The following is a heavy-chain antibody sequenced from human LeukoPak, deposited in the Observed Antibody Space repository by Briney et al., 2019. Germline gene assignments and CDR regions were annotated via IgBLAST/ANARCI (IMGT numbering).Heavy chain of an antibody. J-gene: IGHJ4*02. CDR2: INHSGTT. CDR3: SRERVLRY. Sequence: ETLSLTCTVSGGSISSYYWSWIRQPPGKGLEWIGEINHSGTTNYNPSLKSRVTISVDTSKNQFSLKLSSVTAADTAVYYCSRERVLRYWGQGTLVTGSS. V-gene: IGHV4-34*01. CDR1: GGSISSYY.